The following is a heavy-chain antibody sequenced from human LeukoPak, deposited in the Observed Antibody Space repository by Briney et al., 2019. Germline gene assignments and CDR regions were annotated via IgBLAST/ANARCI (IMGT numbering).Heavy chain of an antibody. CDR1: GASMKNFY. V-gene: IGHV4-59*08. J-gene: IGHJ3*01. D-gene: IGHD3-10*01. Sequence: PSETLSHTCTVSGASMKNFYWGWIRQPPGKGLECLGYIYYSGTTTYSPSLTSRVTISVDMSKNQFSLKLTSVTAADTAVYYCARRRIWFGQLVSYAFDVWGQGAMVTVSS. CDR3: ARRRIWFGQLVSYAFDV. CDR2: IYYSGTT.